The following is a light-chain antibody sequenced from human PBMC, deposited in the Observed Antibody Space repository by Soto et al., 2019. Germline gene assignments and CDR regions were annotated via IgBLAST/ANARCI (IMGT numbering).Light chain of an antibody. J-gene: IGKJ1*01. Sequence: EVVLTQSPGTLSLSPGERATLSCRASEIVSSSFLTWYQQKPGQAPRLLIYRTSNRVTGIPDRFSGSGSGTDFTLTISRLEPEDFAVYFCQHYGNSLWTFGQGTKVDIK. CDR2: RTS. V-gene: IGKV3-20*01. CDR1: EIVSSSF. CDR3: QHYGNSLWT.